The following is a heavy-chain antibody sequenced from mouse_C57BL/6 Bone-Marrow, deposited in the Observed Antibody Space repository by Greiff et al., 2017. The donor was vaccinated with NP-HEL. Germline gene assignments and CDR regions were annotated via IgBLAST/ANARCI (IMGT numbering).Heavy chain of an antibody. CDR3: ARDSPYYYGSSYYAMDY. CDR2: INPGSGGT. Sequence: VKLMESGAELVRPGTSVKVSCKASGYAFTNYLIEWVKQRPGQGLEWIGVINPGSGGTNYNEKFKGKATLTADKSSSTAYMQLSSLTSEDSAVYFCARDSPYYYGSSYYAMDYWGQGTSVTVSS. CDR1: GYAFTNYL. D-gene: IGHD1-1*01. V-gene: IGHV1-54*01. J-gene: IGHJ4*01.